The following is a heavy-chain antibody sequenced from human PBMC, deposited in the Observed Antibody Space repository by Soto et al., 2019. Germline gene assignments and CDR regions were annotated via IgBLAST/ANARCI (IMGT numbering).Heavy chain of an antibody. CDR3: ARGRGGTYDAFDI. V-gene: IGHV4-59*01. D-gene: IGHD1-26*01. CDR2: IFYSGTT. J-gene: IGHJ3*02. Sequence: PSETLSLTCTVSVGSISIYFWSWIRQPPGEGLDWIGYIFYSGTTNYSPSLKSRVTMSLGTAKNQFSLNLTSVTAADTAVYYCARGRGGTYDAFDIWGQGTMVTVSS. CDR1: VGSISIYF.